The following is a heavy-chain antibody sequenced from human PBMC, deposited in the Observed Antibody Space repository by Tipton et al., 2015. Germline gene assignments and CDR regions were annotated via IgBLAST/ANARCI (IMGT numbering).Heavy chain of an antibody. J-gene: IGHJ6*02. CDR3: ARGLIVPGSSNFYYYGGDV. D-gene: IGHD2-15*01. V-gene: IGHV4-61*01. CDR1: GASVSSDSHF. CDR2: VHYSGNT. Sequence: LRLSCTVSGASVSSDSHFWTWVRRPPGKTLEWIGYVHYSGNTNYKPSLRSRLTISVDMSKNQFSLKLDSVPAADTAIYYCARGLIVPGSSNFYYYGGDVWGQGTTVTVAS.